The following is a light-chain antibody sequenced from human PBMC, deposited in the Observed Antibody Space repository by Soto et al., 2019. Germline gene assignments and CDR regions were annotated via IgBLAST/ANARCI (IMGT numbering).Light chain of an antibody. CDR3: QQSYSTPQT. CDR1: QSISSY. Sequence: DIQMTQSPSSLSASLGDRVTITCRASQSISSYLNWYQQKPGQAPKLLIYAASSLQSGVPSRFSGSVSGTDFTLNISSLQPEDFATYYCQQSYSTPQTFGPGTKVEIK. J-gene: IGKJ1*01. CDR2: AAS. V-gene: IGKV1-39*01.